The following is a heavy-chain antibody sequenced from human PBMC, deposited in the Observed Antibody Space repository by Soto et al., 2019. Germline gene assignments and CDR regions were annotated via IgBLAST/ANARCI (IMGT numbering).Heavy chain of an antibody. Sequence: PSETLSLTCVVSGYSISSDYYWGWIRQPPGKGLERIGSIYHSGSTYYNPSLKSRVAISVDTSKNKLSLKLRSVTAADTAVYYCARVRPATFTGSFAIDYWGQDTLFTVSS. CDR2: IYHSGST. CDR1: GYSISSDYY. D-gene: IGHD3-10*01. CDR3: ARVRPATFTGSFAIDY. V-gene: IGHV4-38-2*01. J-gene: IGHJ4*02.